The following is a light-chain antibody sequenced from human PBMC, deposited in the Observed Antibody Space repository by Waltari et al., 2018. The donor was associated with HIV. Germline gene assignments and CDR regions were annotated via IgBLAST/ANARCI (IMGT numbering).Light chain of an antibody. Sequence: QYALTQPAPVSGSTRQSLTISCTGTRSDVGTYNLIPWYQQPPGEAPKLILFEVSERPSGVSSRFSGSKSGNTASLTISGLQAEDEADYYCCSYANSSTSFYVFGSGTKVTVL. J-gene: IGLJ1*01. CDR2: EVS. CDR3: CSYANSSTSFYV. CDR1: RSDVGTYNL. V-gene: IGLV2-23*02.